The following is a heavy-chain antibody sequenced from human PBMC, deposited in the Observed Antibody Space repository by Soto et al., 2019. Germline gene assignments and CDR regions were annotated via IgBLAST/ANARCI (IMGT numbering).Heavy chain of an antibody. Sequence: GGSLXLSCAASGFTFSSYGMHWVRQAPGKGLEWVAVISYDGSNKYYADSVKGRFTISRDNSKNTLYLQMNSLRAEDTAVYYCARPPLAYYDSSRYYYFAYWGQGT. V-gene: IGHV3-30*03. J-gene: IGHJ4*02. CDR1: GFTFSSYG. CDR3: ARPPLAYYDSSRYYYFAY. CDR2: ISYDGSNK. D-gene: IGHD3-22*01.